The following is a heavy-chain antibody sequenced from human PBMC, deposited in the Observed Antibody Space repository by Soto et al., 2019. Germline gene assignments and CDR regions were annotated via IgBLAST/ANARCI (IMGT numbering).Heavy chain of an antibody. CDR3: ARAGDDCSTTSCYIIDY. V-gene: IGHV1-3*01. CDR2: INAGNAKT. J-gene: IGHJ4*02. D-gene: IGHD2-2*02. Sequence: ASVKVSCKASGYTFTTYAMHWVRQAPGQRLEWMGWINAGNAKTKYSQKFQGRVTITRDTSATTAYMELSSLRSEDTAVYYCARAGDDCSTTSCYIIDYWGQGTLVTVYS. CDR1: GYTFTTYA.